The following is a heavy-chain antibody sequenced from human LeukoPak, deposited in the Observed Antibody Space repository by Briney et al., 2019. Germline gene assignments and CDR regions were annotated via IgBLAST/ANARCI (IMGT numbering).Heavy chain of an antibody. CDR1: GFTFSSYS. CDR2: ISSSSSTI. Sequence: PGGSLRLSCAASGFTFSSYSMNWVRQAPGKGLEWVSYISSSSSTIYYADSVKGRFTISRDNAKNSLYLQMNSLRAEDTAVYYCARVRGVEATWGQGTLVTVSS. J-gene: IGHJ5*02. D-gene: IGHD2-15*01. CDR3: ARVRGVEAT. V-gene: IGHV3-48*01.